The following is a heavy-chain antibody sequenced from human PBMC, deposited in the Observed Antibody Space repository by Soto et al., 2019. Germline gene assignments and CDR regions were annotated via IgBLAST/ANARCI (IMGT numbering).Heavy chain of an antibody. Sequence: SETLSLTCAVSGGSISSGDYYWSWIRQPPGKGLEWIGYIYYSGSTYYNPSLKSRVTISVDTSKNQFSLKLSSVTAADTAVYYCARHGGYDYSFDYWGQGTLVTVSS. V-gene: IGHV4-30-4*01. D-gene: IGHD5-12*01. CDR1: GGSISSGDYY. CDR3: ARHGGYDYSFDY. J-gene: IGHJ4*02. CDR2: IYYSGST.